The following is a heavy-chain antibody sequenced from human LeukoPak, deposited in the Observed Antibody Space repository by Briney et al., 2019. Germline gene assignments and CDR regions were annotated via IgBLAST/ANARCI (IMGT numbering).Heavy chain of an antibody. CDR3: ARRLYSKIDY. J-gene: IGHJ4*02. D-gene: IGHD4-11*01. CDR1: GGSISSSSYY. CDR2: IYYSGST. Sequence: SETLSLTCTVSGGSISSSSYYWGWIRQPPGKGLEWIGSIYYSGSTYYNPSLKSRVTISVDTSKNQFSLKLSSVTAADTAVYYCARRLYSKIDYWGQGTLVTVSS. V-gene: IGHV4-39*01.